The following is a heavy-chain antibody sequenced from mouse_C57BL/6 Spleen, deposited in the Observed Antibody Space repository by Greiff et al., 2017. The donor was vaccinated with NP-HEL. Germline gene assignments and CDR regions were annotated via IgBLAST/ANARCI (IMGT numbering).Heavy chain of an antibody. V-gene: IGHV1-26*01. J-gene: IGHJ1*03. CDR3: ARFVITNRYFDV. CDR1: GYTFTDYY. CDR2: INPNNGGT. Sequence: VQLQQSGPELVKPGASVKISCKASGYTFTDYYMNWVKQSHGKSLEWIGDINPNNGGTSYNQKFKGKATLTVDKSSSTAYMELRSLTSEDSAVYYCARFVITNRYFDVWGTGTTVTVSS. D-gene: IGHD1-1*01.